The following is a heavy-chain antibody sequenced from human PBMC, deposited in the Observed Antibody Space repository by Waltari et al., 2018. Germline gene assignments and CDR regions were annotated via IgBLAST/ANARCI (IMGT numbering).Heavy chain of an antibody. CDR1: GFTFSSYW. CDR2: INSDGSST. Sequence: EVQLVESGGGLVQPGGSLRLSCAASGFTFSSYWMHWVRQAPGKGLVWVSRINSDGSSTTDADSVKGRFTISRDNAKNTLYLQMNRLRAEDTAVYYCASWSRRTTTPFDYWGQGTLVTVSS. D-gene: IGHD1-26*01. CDR3: ASWSRRTTTPFDY. J-gene: IGHJ4*02. V-gene: IGHV3-74*01.